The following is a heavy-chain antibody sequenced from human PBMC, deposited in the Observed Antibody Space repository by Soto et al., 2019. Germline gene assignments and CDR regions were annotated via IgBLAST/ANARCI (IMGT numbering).Heavy chain of an antibody. CDR3: PTRTLYSNKYNRYDP. J-gene: IGHJ5*02. D-gene: IGHD4-4*01. CDR1: GFSLSTSGVG. Sequence: QITLKESGPTLVKPTQTLTLTCTFSGFSLSTSGVGVGWIRQPPGKALEWLALIYWDDDKRYSPSLKSRLTITNQTTKKQVALTMTNMDPVDKAPYYCPTRTLYSNKYNRYDPRGQGTLVTVSS. CDR2: IYWDDDK. V-gene: IGHV2-5*02.